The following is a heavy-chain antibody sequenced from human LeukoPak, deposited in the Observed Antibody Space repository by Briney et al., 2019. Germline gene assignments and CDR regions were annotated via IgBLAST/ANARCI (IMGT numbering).Heavy chain of an antibody. V-gene: IGHV3-7*01. CDR3: ARDLGGYSYGSHFDY. D-gene: IGHD5-18*01. Sequence: PGGSLRLSCAASGFTFTTYWMSWVRQAPGKGLEGVANIKQDGTERYYVDSVKGRFTTSRDNTKNSLYLQMNSLRAEDTAVYYCARDLGGYSYGSHFDYWGQGTLVTVSS. J-gene: IGHJ4*02. CDR2: IKQDGTER. CDR1: GFTFTTYW.